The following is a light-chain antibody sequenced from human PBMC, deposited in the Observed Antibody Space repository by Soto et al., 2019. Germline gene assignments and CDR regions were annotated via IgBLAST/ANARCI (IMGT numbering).Light chain of an antibody. CDR3: QEYSASPRT. CDR2: SAS. CDR1: HTVSGTY. V-gene: IGKV3-20*01. Sequence: EIGLTQNPGNLSFSPGERSTRSCRSSHTVSGTYLACYHQKPGQSPRLLIHSASTRAPGIPDRFSASGAGTDFTLTISRLEPEDSAVYYCQEYSASPRTFGPGTKVDIK. J-gene: IGKJ3*01.